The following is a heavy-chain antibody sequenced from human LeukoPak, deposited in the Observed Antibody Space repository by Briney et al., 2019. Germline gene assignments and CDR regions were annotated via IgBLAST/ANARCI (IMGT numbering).Heavy chain of an antibody. CDR2: IYSGGST. D-gene: IGHD3-3*01. Sequence: PGGSLRLSCAASGFTVSSNYMSWVRQAPGKGLEWVSVIYSGGSTYYADSEKGRFTISRDNSKNTLYLQMNSLRTEDTAVYYCARCITIFGVVTSWAFDIWGQGTMVTVSS. J-gene: IGHJ3*02. CDR1: GFTVSSNY. CDR3: ARCITIFGVVTSWAFDI. V-gene: IGHV3-53*01.